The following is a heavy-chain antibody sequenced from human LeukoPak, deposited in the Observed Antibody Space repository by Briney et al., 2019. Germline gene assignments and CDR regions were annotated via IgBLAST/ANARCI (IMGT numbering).Heavy chain of an antibody. CDR2: IKQDGSEK. Sequence: HAGGSLRLSCSASGFAFGGFAMGWVRQAPGKGLEWVANIKQDGSEKYYVDSVKGRFTISRDNAKNSLYLQMNSLRAEDTAVYYCARLQHCSGGSCPYYWGQGTLVTVSS. D-gene: IGHD2-15*01. CDR3: ARLQHCSGGSCPYY. CDR1: GFAFGGFA. J-gene: IGHJ4*02. V-gene: IGHV3-7*01.